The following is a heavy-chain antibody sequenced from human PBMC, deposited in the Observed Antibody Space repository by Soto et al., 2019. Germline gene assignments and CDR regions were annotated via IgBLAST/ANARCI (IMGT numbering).Heavy chain of an antibody. D-gene: IGHD6-19*01. CDR2: FYSSGSI. Sequence: PSETLSLTCFVSGYSITAGGYYWSWIRHHPGMGLEWIGSFYSSGSIIYNPSLRSRVSISGDTSSNQFSMSLTSVTAADTARYYCERMYSSGSGWFHTWGQGTLVTVSS. J-gene: IGHJ5*02. CDR3: ERMYSSGSGWFHT. V-gene: IGHV4-31*03. CDR1: GYSITAGGYY.